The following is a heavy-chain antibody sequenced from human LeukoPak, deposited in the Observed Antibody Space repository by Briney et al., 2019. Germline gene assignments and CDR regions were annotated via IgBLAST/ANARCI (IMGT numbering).Heavy chain of an antibody. CDR1: GYTFTGNY. V-gene: IGHV1-2*02. CDR2: INPKNGGA. J-gene: IGHJ4*02. Sequence: GASVNVSCKTSGYTFTGNYIHWVRQAPGQGLEWLGWINPKNGGASYAQKFQDRVTMTRDMSINTAYMELSRLRSDDTAVYYCARDDFSGWYGGAFDYWGQGTLVTVSS. D-gene: IGHD6-19*01. CDR3: ARDDFSGWYGGAFDY.